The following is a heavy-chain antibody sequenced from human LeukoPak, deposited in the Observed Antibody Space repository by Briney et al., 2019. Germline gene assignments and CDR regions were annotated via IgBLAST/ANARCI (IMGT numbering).Heavy chain of an antibody. CDR1: GFTFSSYG. V-gene: IGHV3-33*01. CDR3: ARDRGYRSGWFDP. J-gene: IGHJ5*02. D-gene: IGHD6-19*01. CDR2: IWYDGSNK. Sequence: PGGSLRLSCAASGFTFSSYGMHWVRQAPGKGLEWVAVIWYDGSNKYYADSVKGRFTISRDNSKNSLYLQMNSLRAEDTAVYYCARDRGYRSGWFDPWGQGTLVTVSS.